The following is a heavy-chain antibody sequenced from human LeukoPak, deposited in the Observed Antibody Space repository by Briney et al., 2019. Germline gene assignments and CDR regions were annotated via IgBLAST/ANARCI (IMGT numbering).Heavy chain of an antibody. Sequence: GGSLRLSCAASGFTFSSYAMSWVRQAPGKGLEWVSAISGSGGSTYYADSVKGRFTISRDNSKNTLYLRMNSLRAEDTAVYYCATRQWIQLWLLDYWGQGTLVTVSS. V-gene: IGHV3-23*01. J-gene: IGHJ4*02. CDR2: ISGSGGST. CDR1: GFTFSSYA. CDR3: ATRQWIQLWLLDY. D-gene: IGHD5-18*01.